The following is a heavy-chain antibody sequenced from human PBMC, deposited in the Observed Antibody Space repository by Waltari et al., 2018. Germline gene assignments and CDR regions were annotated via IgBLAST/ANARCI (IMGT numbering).Heavy chain of an antibody. CDR1: GFTFSSYS. CDR2: ISSSSSYI. D-gene: IGHD3-3*01. CDR3: ARDGQDDSPEY. J-gene: IGHJ4*02. Sequence: EVQLVESGGGLVKPGGSLRLSCAASGFTFSSYSMNWVRQAPGKGLEWVSSISSSSSYIYYADAVKGRFTITRDNAKNSLYLQMKSLRADDTAVYYCARDGQDDSPEYWGQGTLVTVSS. V-gene: IGHV3-21*01.